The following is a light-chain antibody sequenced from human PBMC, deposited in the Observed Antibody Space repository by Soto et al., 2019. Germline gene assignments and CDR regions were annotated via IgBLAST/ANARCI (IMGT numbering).Light chain of an antibody. Sequence: QSVLTQPPSASGTPGRGSPTLFLGSGPTIESNTENWYQQLPGTAPKPLIYSNNQRPSGVPARFSGSKSGTSASLAISGLQSEDEADYYCAAWDDSLNVVVFGGGTKLTVL. CDR2: SNN. J-gene: IGLJ2*01. V-gene: IGLV1-44*01. CDR3: AAWDDSLNVVV. CDR1: GPTIESNT.